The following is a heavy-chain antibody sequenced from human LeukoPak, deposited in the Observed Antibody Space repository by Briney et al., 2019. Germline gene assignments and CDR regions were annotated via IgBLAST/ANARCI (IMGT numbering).Heavy chain of an antibody. CDR2: INHSGST. CDR1: GGSFSGYY. CDR3: AGRAMVRGVIRSY. J-gene: IGHJ4*02. V-gene: IGHV4-34*01. Sequence: SETLSLTCAVYGGSFSGYYWSWIRQPPGKGLEWIGEINHSGSTNYNPSLESRVTISVDTSKNQFSLKLSSVTAADTAVYYCAGRAMVRGVIRSYWGQGTLVTVSS. D-gene: IGHD3-10*01.